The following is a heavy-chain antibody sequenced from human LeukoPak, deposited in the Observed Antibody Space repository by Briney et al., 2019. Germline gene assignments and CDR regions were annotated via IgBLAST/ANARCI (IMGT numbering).Heavy chain of an antibody. CDR3: ARGLIPAATPFDY. CDR1: GYTFTGYY. D-gene: IGHD2-2*01. J-gene: IGHJ4*02. Sequence: ASVKVSCKASGYTFTGYYMHWVRQAPGQGLEWMGWINPNSGGTNYAQKFQGRVTMTRDTSISTAYMELSRLRSDDTAVYYCARGLIPAATPFDYWGQRTLVTVSS. V-gene: IGHV1-2*02. CDR2: INPNSGGT.